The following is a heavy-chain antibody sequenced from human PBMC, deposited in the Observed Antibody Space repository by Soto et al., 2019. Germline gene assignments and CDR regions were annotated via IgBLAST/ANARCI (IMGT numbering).Heavy chain of an antibody. Sequence: VQLLESGGGLVQPGGSLRLSCAASGFTFSGYAMSWVRQAPGKGLDWVSAISGSGGSTYYADSVKGRFTVSRDNSKNTLYLQMNSLGAEDTAVYYCAKHGGTTVTNPPYYGMDVWGQGTTVTVSS. V-gene: IGHV3-23*01. J-gene: IGHJ6*02. CDR3: AKHGGTTVTNPPYYGMDV. CDR1: GFTFSGYA. CDR2: ISGSGGST. D-gene: IGHD4-17*01.